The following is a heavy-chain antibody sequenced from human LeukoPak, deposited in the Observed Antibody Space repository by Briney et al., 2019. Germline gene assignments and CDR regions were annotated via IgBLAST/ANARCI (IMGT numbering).Heavy chain of an antibody. CDR1: GGSISSYY. Sequence: SETLSLTCTVSGGSISSYYWGWIRQPPGKGLEWIGSIYYSGSTYYNPSLKRRVTISVDTSKNQFSLKLSSVTAADTAVYYCARGERGMIIGWGQGTLVTVSS. CDR3: ARGERGMIIG. V-gene: IGHV4-39*07. J-gene: IGHJ4*02. CDR2: IYYSGST. D-gene: IGHD3-22*01.